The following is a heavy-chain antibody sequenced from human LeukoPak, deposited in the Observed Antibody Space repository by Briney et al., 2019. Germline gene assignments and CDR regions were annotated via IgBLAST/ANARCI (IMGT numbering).Heavy chain of an antibody. V-gene: IGHV3-21*01. CDR1: GFTFSSYS. Sequence: GRSLRLSCAASGFTFSSYSMNWVRQAPGKGLEWVSSISSSISYIYYTDSVKGRFTISRDNSKNSLYLQMNSVRAEDTAVYYCATHPKVGSGSQKGLDYWGQGTLVTVSS. CDR3: ATHPKVGSGSQKGLDY. CDR2: ISSSISYI. D-gene: IGHD3-10*01. J-gene: IGHJ4*02.